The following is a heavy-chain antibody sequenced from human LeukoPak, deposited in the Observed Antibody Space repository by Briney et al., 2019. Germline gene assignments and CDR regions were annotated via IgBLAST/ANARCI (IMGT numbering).Heavy chain of an antibody. D-gene: IGHD5-24*01. CDR2: IYYSGST. CDR1: GGSISSYY. V-gene: IGHV4-59*08. CDR3: ARLRRDGYNHSEFNY. Sequence: SETLSLTCTVSGGSISSYYWSWIRQPPGKGLEWIGYIYYSGSTNYNPSLKSRVTISVDTSKNQFSLKLSSVTAADTAVYYCARLRRDGYNHSEFNYWGQGTLVTVSS. J-gene: IGHJ4*02.